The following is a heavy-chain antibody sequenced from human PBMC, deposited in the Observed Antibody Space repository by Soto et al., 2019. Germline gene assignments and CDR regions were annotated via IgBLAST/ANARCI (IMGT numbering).Heavy chain of an antibody. V-gene: IGHV3-21*04. D-gene: IGHD3-3*01. CDR1: GFTFSSYN. CDR2: LSSSSTYI. Sequence: GGSLRLSCAASGFTFSSYNMNWVRQAPGKGLEWVSSLSSSSTYIYYADSVKGRFTISRDNAKNSLYLQMNSLRAEDTAVYYCARFWSGPTSFDYWGQGTLVTVSS. J-gene: IGHJ4*02. CDR3: ARFWSGPTSFDY.